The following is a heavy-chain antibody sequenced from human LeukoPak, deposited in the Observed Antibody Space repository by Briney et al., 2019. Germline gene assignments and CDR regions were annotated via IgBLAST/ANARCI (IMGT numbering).Heavy chain of an antibody. D-gene: IGHD6-19*01. CDR3: AKLGRGTALAGNGYFDY. CDR1: GFTFSGYA. V-gene: IGHV3-23*01. Sequence: GGSLRLSCAASGFTFSGYAMTRVRQAPGKGLEWVSAISGSGANTYSADSVKGRFTISRDNSRNTLYLQINSLSADDTAVYYCAKLGRGTALAGNGYFDYWGQGTLVTVSS. J-gene: IGHJ4*02. CDR2: ISGSGANT.